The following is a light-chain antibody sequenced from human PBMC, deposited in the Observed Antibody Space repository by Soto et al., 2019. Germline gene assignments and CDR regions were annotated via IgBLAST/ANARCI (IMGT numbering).Light chain of an antibody. CDR1: QSISSW. Sequence: DIQMTQSPSTLSASVGDRVTITCRASQSISSWLAWYQQKPGKAPKLLIYDASSLESGVPSRFSGSGSGTEITLTSSSLQPDDFASYCCQRYNSYWTFGQGTKVDIK. V-gene: IGKV1-5*01. CDR2: DAS. CDR3: QRYNSYWT. J-gene: IGKJ1*01.